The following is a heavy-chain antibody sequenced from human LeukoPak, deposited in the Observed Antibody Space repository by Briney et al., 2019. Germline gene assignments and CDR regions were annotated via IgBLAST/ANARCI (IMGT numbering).Heavy chain of an antibody. V-gene: IGHV1-46*01. Sequence: ASVTVSCTASGYTFTSYYMHWVRQAPGQGLEWMGIINPSGGSTSYAQKFQGRVTMTRDTYTSTVYMELSSLRSEDTAVYYCASLAPSYYYGSGSYYEAYYYGMDVWGQGTTVTVSS. CDR1: GYTFTSYY. J-gene: IGHJ6*02. CDR3: ASLAPSYYYGSGSYYEAYYYGMDV. CDR2: INPSGGST. D-gene: IGHD3-10*01.